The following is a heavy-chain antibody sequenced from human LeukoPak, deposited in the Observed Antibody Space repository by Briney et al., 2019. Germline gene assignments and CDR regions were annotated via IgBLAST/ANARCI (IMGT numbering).Heavy chain of an antibody. D-gene: IGHD3-22*01. Sequence: SETLSLTGAVYGGSFSGYYWSWIRQPPGKGLEWIGEISHSGSTNYNPSLKSRVTVSVDTSKNQFSLKLSSVTAADTAMYYCAREGAVSGSPFDYWGQGTLVTVSS. V-gene: IGHV4-34*01. J-gene: IGHJ4*02. CDR3: AREGAVSGSPFDY. CDR2: ISHSGST. CDR1: GGSFSGYY.